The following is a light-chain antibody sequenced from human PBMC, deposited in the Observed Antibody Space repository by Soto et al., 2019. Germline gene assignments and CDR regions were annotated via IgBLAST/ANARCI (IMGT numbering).Light chain of an antibody. CDR2: DAS. Sequence: DIPMTQSPFTLSASVGDRVTVTCRASQRISTWLAWYQHKPGKAPKLLIYDASTLESGVPSRFSGSGSGTEFTLTITSLQPDDFATYYCQHYNSYSSYTLGFGQGTKLEIK. CDR3: QHYNSYSSYTLG. CDR1: QRISTW. J-gene: IGKJ2*03. V-gene: IGKV1-5*01.